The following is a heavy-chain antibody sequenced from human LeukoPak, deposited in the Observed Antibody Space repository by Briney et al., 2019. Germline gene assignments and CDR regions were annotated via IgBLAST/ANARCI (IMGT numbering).Heavy chain of an antibody. V-gene: IGHV3-64*01. Sequence: GGSLRLSCAASGFTLSTYSVNWVRQAPGKGLEYVSAISSNGGSTYYANSVKGRFTISRDNSKNTLYLQMGSLRAEDMAVYYCARVGPLGAFDIWGQGTMVTVSS. CDR3: ARVGPLGAFDI. D-gene: IGHD3-16*01. CDR1: GFTLSTYS. J-gene: IGHJ3*02. CDR2: ISSNGGST.